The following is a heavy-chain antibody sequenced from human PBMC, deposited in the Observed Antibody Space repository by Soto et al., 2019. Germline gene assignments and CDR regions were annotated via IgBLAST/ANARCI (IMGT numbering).Heavy chain of an antibody. V-gene: IGHV4-34*01. CDR3: ARALYSVRVPGSPTPNYGLAV. CDR2: INHSGST. J-gene: IGHJ6*02. CDR1: GGSFSGYY. Sequence: SETLSLTCAVYGGSFSGYYWSWIRQPPGKGLEWIGEINHSGSTNYNPSLKSRLTISVDTSKNHFSLKLSSVTAADTAVYYCARALYSVRVPGSPTPNYGLAVWGQGTTVTVSS. D-gene: IGHD3-10*01.